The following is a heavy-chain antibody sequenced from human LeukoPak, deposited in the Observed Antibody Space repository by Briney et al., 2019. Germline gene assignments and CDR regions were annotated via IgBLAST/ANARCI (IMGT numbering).Heavy chain of an antibody. Sequence: PGGSLRLSCAASGFSFNSFSMNWVRQAPGKGLEWVATIKQDASVEHYADSVKGRFTTSRDNAKSSLYLQMNTLRGEDTAVYYCARLVGDMTTWDYWGQGTLVTVSS. CDR1: GFSFNSFS. V-gene: IGHV3-7*03. CDR2: IKQDASVE. J-gene: IGHJ4*02. D-gene: IGHD1-26*01. CDR3: ARLVGDMTTWDY.